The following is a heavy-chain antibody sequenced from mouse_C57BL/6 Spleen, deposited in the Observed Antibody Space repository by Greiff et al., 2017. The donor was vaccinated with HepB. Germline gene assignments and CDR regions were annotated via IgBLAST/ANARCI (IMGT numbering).Heavy chain of an antibody. CDR2: IYPRSGNT. V-gene: IGHV1-81*01. CDR1: GYTFTSYG. J-gene: IGHJ4*01. D-gene: IGHD2-4*01. Sequence: QVQLQQSGAELARPGASVKLSCKASGYTFTSYGISWVKQRTGQGLEWIGEIYPRSGNTYYNEKFKGKATLTADKSSSTAYMELRSLTSEDSAVYFCARPLYYDYDGAMDYWGQGTSVTVSS. CDR3: ARPLYYDYDGAMDY.